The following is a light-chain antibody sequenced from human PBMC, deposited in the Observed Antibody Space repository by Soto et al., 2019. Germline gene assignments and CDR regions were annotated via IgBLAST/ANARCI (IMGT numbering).Light chain of an antibody. CDR2: GAS. CDR3: QQYGSSPQT. Sequence: EIVLTQSPGTLSLSPGERATLSCRASQSVSSSYLAWYQQKPGQAPRLLIYGASSRATGIPDRFSGSGSGTDFNLTISRLEPEDFAVYYCQQYGSSPQTFGQETRLEIK. CDR1: QSVSSSY. V-gene: IGKV3-20*01. J-gene: IGKJ5*01.